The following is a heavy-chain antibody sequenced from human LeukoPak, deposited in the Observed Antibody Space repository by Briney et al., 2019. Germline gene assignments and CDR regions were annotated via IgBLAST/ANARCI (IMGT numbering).Heavy chain of an antibody. CDR2: IKQDGSEK. D-gene: IGHD6-13*01. V-gene: IGHV3-7*03. CDR3: ARDTDIVAAGSDY. CDR1: GFTFNSYW. Sequence: GGSLRLSCAASGFTFNSYWMSWARQAPGKGLEWVANIKQDGSEKYYVDSVKGRFTISRDNAKNSLYLQMNSLRAEDTAVYYCARDTDIVAAGSDYWGQGTLVTVSS. J-gene: IGHJ4*02.